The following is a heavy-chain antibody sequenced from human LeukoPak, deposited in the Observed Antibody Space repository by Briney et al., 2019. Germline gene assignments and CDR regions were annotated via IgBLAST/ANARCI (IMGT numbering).Heavy chain of an antibody. CDR2: IYYSGST. CDR3: ARDSITMVRGVQTFYYYYGMDV. J-gene: IGHJ6*04. CDR1: GGSISTYY. D-gene: IGHD3-10*01. V-gene: IGHV4-59*01. Sequence: SETLSLTCTVSGGSISTYYWSWIRHPPGKGLEWIGYIYYSGSTNYNPSLKSRVTISVDTSKNQFSLKLSSVTAADTAVYYCARDSITMVRGVQTFYYYYGMDVWGKGTTVTVSS.